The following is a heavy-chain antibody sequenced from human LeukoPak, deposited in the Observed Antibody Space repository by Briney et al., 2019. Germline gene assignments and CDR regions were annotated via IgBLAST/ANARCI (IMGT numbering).Heavy chain of an antibody. CDR1: GFAFSGYA. J-gene: IGHJ4*02. CDR2: ITGSGDYT. Sequence: GGSLRLSCAASGFAFSGYAMTWVRQAPGKGLEWVSSITGSGDYTYYIDSVKGRFTISRDNSKNILYLQMNSLRGEDTALYYCAKDGLYYDGSAHVYYFDYWGQGTLVAVSS. CDR3: AKDGLYYDGSAHVYYFDY. V-gene: IGHV3-23*01. D-gene: IGHD3-22*01.